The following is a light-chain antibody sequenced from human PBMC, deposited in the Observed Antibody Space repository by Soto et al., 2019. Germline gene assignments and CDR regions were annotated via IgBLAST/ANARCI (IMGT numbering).Light chain of an antibody. CDR3: CSYATSSFV. CDR1: SSDVGGYNL. V-gene: IGLV2-23*02. CDR2: EVS. J-gene: IGLJ1*01. Sequence: QSALTQPASVSGSPGQSITISCSGTSSDVGGYNLVSWYQQHPGKAPKLLIYEVSQRPSGVSSRFSGSKSGNTATLTISGVQPDDEAVYHCCSYATSSFVFGTGTKLTVL.